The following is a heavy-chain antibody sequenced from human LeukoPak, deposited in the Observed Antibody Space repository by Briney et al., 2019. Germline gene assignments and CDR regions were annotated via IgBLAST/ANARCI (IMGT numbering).Heavy chain of an antibody. D-gene: IGHD3-22*01. CDR3: AKDLKYYDSSGFDY. Sequence: GGSLRLSCATSGFTFSSYSMNWVRQAPGKGLEWVSCISSSSSYIYYTDSVKGRFTISRDNAKNSLTLQMNSLRAEDTAVYYCAKDLKYYDSSGFDYWGQGTLVTVSS. CDR1: GFTFSSYS. J-gene: IGHJ4*02. CDR2: ISSSSSYI. V-gene: IGHV3-21*01.